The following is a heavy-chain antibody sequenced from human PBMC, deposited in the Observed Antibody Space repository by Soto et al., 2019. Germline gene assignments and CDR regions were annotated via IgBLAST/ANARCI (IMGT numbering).Heavy chain of an antibody. J-gene: IGHJ6*03. V-gene: IGHV3-33*03. CDR3: IGYCSSGSCNGGVYMDV. Sequence: PGGSLRLSWAASGFSFSSYGMHWVRQAPGKGLEWVAVIWYDGSNKYYADSVKGRFTISRDNAKNSLYLQMTSLRAEDTAVYYCIGYCSSGSCNGGVYMDVWGKGTTVTVSS. CDR2: IWYDGSNK. CDR1: GFSFSSYG. D-gene: IGHD2-15*01.